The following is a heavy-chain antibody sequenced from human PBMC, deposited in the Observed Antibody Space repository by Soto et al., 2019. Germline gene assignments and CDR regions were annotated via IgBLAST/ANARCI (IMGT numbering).Heavy chain of an antibody. V-gene: IGHV4-34*01. CDR3: ARMIGIAEAGLLDY. D-gene: IGHD6-13*01. J-gene: IGHJ4*02. CDR1: GGSFSGYY. CDR2: INHSGST. Sequence: PSETLSLTCAVYGGSFSGYYWSWIRQPPGKGLEWIGEINHSGSTNYNPSLKSRVTISVDTSKSQFSLKLSSVTAADTAVYYCARMIGIAEAGLLDYWGQGTLVTVSS.